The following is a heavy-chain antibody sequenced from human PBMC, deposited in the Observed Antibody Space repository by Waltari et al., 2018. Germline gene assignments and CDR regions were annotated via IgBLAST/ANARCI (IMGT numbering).Heavy chain of an antibody. V-gene: IGHV3-9*01. CDR3: ARKIRTYYVVAFDL. CDR2: ISWNGENV. J-gene: IGHJ3*01. D-gene: IGHD1-26*01. Sequence: EEQLVESGGGLVQPGRSLRLSGEASGFPLDDTAMHWVRQAPGKGLEWVSSISWNGENVAYADSVKGRYTISRDNAKKSLFLQMNSVRPEDTALYYCARKIRTYYVVAFDLWGQGTMVLVSS. CDR1: GFPLDDTA.